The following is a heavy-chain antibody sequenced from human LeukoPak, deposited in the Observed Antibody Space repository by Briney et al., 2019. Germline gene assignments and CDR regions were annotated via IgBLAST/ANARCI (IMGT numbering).Heavy chain of an antibody. J-gene: IGHJ4*02. CDR2: SNPNSGDT. D-gene: IGHD5-12*01. V-gene: IGHV1-2*02. CDR1: GYTFTGHF. Sequence: ASVKVSCKPSGYTFTGHFIHSVRQAPGQRLEWMRWSNPNSGDTNYAQKFQGRVTMTRNTSISTAYMELSRVTSDDTAVYYCAREYSRYSGTYYDYWGQGTLVTVSS. CDR3: AREYSRYSGTYYDY.